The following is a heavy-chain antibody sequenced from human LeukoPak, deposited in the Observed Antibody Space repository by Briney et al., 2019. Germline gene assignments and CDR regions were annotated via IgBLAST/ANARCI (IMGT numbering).Heavy chain of an antibody. CDR1: GGTFSSYA. CDR3: ARYDYGGNSPLDH. D-gene: IGHD4-23*01. Sequence: GASVKVSCKASGGTFSSYAISWVRQAPGQGLEWMGRIIPILGIANYAQKFQGRVTITADKSTSTAYMELSSLRSEDTAVYYCARYDYGGNSPLDHWGQGTLVTVSS. V-gene: IGHV1-69*04. CDR2: IIPILGIA. J-gene: IGHJ4*02.